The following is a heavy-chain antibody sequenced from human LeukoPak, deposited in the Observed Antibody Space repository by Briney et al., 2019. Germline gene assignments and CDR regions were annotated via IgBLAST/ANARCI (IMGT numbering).Heavy chain of an antibody. CDR1: GFTFSSYE. Sequence: GGSLRLSCAASGFTFSSYEMNWVRQAPGKGLEWVSYISSSGSTIYYADSVKGRFTISRDNAKNSLYLQMHSLRAEDTAVYYCARHWAYYYGSRFDYWGQGTLVTVSS. V-gene: IGHV3-48*03. CDR2: ISSSGSTI. D-gene: IGHD3-10*01. CDR3: ARHWAYYYGSRFDY. J-gene: IGHJ4*02.